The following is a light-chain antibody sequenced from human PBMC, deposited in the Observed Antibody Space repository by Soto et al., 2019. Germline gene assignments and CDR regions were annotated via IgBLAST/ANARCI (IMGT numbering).Light chain of an antibody. CDR1: HSMYKY. J-gene: IGKJ4*01. V-gene: IGKV1-17*01. Sequence: DIQMTQSPCSLSASVADRVSIICRASHSMYKYLSWYQQKPGKAPKLLIYDASSLQSGVPSSFSGSGYGTEFTITISSLQPDDAETYCCQQYKTFPTFGGGTKVEIK. CDR3: QQYKTFPT. CDR2: DAS.